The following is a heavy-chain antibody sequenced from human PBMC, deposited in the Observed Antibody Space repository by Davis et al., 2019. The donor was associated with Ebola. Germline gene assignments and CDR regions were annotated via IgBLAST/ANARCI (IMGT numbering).Heavy chain of an antibody. V-gene: IGHV4-39*07. CDR3: VRNSSGFGHFDH. CDR1: GGSVSSPYHY. Sequence: PGGSLRLSCSVSGGSVSSPYHYWGWIRQPPGKGLEWVASLYYTGSPYYNPSLKSRITVSSDTANNHFSLKMDSVSVADTAVYYCVRNSSGFGHFDHWGQGILVTVSS. J-gene: IGHJ4*02. CDR2: LYYTGSP. D-gene: IGHD3-22*01.